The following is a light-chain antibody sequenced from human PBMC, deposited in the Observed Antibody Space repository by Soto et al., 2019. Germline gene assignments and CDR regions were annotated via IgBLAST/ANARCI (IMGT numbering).Light chain of an antibody. CDR3: QQYENLPT. CDR2: DAS. V-gene: IGKV1-33*01. J-gene: IGKJ5*01. Sequence: DVQGTKSLFCLSASVEGRGTSPCQASQNINNYLNWYQQKPGRAPKLLIYDASNLEAGVPSRFRGSGSGTDFTFTISRLQPEDIATYYCQQYENLPTFGQGTRLEI. CDR1: QNINNY.